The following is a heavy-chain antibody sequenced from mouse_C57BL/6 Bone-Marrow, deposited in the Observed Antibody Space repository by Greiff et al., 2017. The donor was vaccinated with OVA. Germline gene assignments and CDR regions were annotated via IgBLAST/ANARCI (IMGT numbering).Heavy chain of an antibody. V-gene: IGHV5-6*01. D-gene: IGHD1-1*01. CDR1: GFTFSSYG. CDR3: ARQYYGSSYY. CDR2: ISSGGSYT. J-gene: IGHJ2*01. Sequence: DVHLVESGGDLVKPGGSLKLSCAASGFTFSSYGMSWVRQTPDKRLEWVATISSGGSYTYYPDSVKGRFTISRDNAKNTLYLQMSSLKSEDTAMYYCARQYYGSSYYWGQGTTLTVSS.